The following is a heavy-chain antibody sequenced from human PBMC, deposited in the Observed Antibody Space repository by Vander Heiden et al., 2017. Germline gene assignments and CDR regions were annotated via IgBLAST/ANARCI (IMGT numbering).Heavy chain of an antibody. CDR1: GFTFIKYG. CDR2: IWHDGSRT. Sequence: QVQLVEFGGGVVQPGRSVRLSCAASGFTFIKYGMHWVRQAPGKGLEWVAVIWHDGSRTSYSDSVKGRFTISRDNSKNTVYLQMNSLRDEDTAVYYCARGNPPSTPVEYWGQGTLVTVSS. D-gene: IGHD3-3*01. V-gene: IGHV3-33*01. CDR3: ARGNPPSTPVEY. J-gene: IGHJ4*02.